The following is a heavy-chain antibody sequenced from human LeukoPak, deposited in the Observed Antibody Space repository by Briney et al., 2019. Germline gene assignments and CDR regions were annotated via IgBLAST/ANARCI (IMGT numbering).Heavy chain of an antibody. Sequence: SETQSLICTVSGGSISSDYWSWIRQPPGKGLEWIGYIYYSGSTNYNPSLKSRVTISVDTSKNQFSLKLSSVTAADTAVYYCARGKLYDGFTFDPWGQGPLGSVSS. J-gene: IGHJ5*02. CDR1: GGSISSDY. D-gene: IGHD5-24*01. CDR2: IYYSGST. CDR3: ARGKLYDGFTFDP. V-gene: IGHV4-59*01.